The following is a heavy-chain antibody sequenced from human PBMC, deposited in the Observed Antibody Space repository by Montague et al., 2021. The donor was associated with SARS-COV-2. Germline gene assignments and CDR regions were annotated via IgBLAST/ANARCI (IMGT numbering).Heavy chain of an antibody. V-gene: IGHV4-59*08. Sequence: SETLSLTCTVSGGSISSYYWSWIRQPPGKGLEWIGYTYYSGSTNYNPSLKSRVTISVDTSKNQFSLKLSSVTAADTAVYYCARQRKATLVNDQLFDYWGQGTLVTVSS. CDR1: GGSISSYY. CDR2: TYYSGST. CDR3: ARQRKATLVNDQLFDY. D-gene: IGHD4-23*01. J-gene: IGHJ4*02.